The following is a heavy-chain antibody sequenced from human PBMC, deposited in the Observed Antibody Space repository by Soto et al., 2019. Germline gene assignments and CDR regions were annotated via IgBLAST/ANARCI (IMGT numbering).Heavy chain of an antibody. V-gene: IGHV4-59*01. CDR1: GASITTHSYY. CDR2: IYYSGNT. D-gene: IGHD4-4*01. J-gene: IGHJ4*02. CDR3: ARGSDYSKVGY. Sequence: QVQLQESGPGLVKPSETLSLTCTVSGASITTHSYYWSWIRQPPGQGLEWIGYIYYSGNTNYNPSLKSRVTISADTSKYQASLKLTSVTAADTAVYYYARGSDYSKVGYWVQGTLVTVSS.